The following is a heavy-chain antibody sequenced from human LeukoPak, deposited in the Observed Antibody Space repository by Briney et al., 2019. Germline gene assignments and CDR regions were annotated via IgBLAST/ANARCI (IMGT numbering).Heavy chain of an antibody. CDR2: IIPILGIA. Sequence: SVKVSCKPAVGTFSRYAISWVGQSAGQAREWVGRIIPILGIANYLQTFQRRVEITADNSTSTAYMELSSLRSEDTAVYYCARERLTGPQPFDYWGQGTLVTVSS. J-gene: IGHJ4*02. V-gene: IGHV1-69*04. D-gene: IGHD2-2*01. CDR1: VGTFSRYA. CDR3: ARERLTGPQPFDY.